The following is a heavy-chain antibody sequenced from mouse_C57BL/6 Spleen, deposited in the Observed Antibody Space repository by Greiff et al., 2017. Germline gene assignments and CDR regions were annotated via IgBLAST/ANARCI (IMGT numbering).Heavy chain of an antibody. Sequence: SGASVKISCKASGYAFSSYWMNWVKQRPGKGLEWIGQIYPGDGDTNYNGKFKGKATLTADKSSSTAYMQLSSLTSEDSAVYFCARGDYYGSSYSFDYWGQGTTLTVSS. J-gene: IGHJ2*01. V-gene: IGHV1-80*01. CDR1: GYAFSSYW. CDR3: ARGDYYGSSYSFDY. D-gene: IGHD1-1*01. CDR2: IYPGDGDT.